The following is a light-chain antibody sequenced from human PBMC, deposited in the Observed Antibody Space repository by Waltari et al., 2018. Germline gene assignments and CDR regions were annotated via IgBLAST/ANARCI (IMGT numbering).Light chain of an antibody. V-gene: IGKV1-39*01. Sequence: DLQLTQSQSSLSASGGDKVTITCRASQSISNYLNWYQQKPGRAPKILIYAASSLQSGVPSRFSGSGSGTDFTLTISSLQPEDFATYYCQQSYITPKTFGQGTRLEIK. CDR3: QQSYITPKT. J-gene: IGKJ5*01. CDR1: QSISNY. CDR2: AAS.